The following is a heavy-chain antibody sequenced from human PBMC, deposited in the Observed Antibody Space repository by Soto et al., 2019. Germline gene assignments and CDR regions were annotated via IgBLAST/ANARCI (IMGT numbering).Heavy chain of an antibody. CDR3: ARDPFPYSSSWYVWDYHHYRMAV. J-gene: IGHJ6*02. Sequence: RGSLRVSCAASGFTFSSYWMHWVRQAPGKGLVWVSRINSDGSSTSYADSVKGRFTISRDNAKNTLYLQMNSLRAEDTAVYYCARDPFPYSSSWYVWDYHHYRMAVWGQ. CDR2: INSDGSST. CDR1: GFTFSSYW. V-gene: IGHV3-74*01. D-gene: IGHD6-13*01.